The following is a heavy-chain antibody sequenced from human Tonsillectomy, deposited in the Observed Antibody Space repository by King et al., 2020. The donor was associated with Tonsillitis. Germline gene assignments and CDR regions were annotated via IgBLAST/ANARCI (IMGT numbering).Heavy chain of an antibody. CDR1: GYTFTSFY. CDR2: IAPSSGVT. D-gene: IGHD5-18*01. CDR3: ARDTAMVTFDY. V-gene: IGHV1-46*01. J-gene: IGHJ4*02. Sequence: QLVQSGSDVKKPGASVKLSCKASGYTFTSFYIQWVRQAPGQGLEWMGMIAPSSGVTNYAPNFQGRFTVTADTSTSTVYMELNSLRYEDTAMYYCARDTAMVTFDYWGQGSLVTVSS.